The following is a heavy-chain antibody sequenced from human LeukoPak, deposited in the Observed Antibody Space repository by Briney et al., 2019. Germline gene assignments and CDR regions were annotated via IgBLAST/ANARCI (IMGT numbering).Heavy chain of an antibody. CDR2: IYPGDSDT. CDR3: ARLSFSGGWPPNFDY. J-gene: IGHJ4*02. CDR1: GYSFTSYW. D-gene: IGHD6-19*01. Sequence: GESLKISCKSSGYSFTSYWIGWVRQMPGKGLEWMGIIYPGDSDTRYSPSFQGQVTISADKSINTAYLQWRSLKASDTAMYYCARLSFSGGWPPNFDYWGQGTLVTVSS. V-gene: IGHV5-51*01.